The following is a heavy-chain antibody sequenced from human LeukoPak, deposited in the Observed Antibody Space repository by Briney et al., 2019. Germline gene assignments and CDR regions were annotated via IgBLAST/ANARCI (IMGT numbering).Heavy chain of an antibody. CDR1: GGSISSYY. V-gene: IGHV4-4*07. Sequence: SETLSLTCTVSGGSISSYYWSWIRQPAGKGLEWIGRIYTSGSTNYNASLKSRVSMSVDTSKNQFSLKLSSVTAADTAVFYCARENSGSYREFDYWGQGTLVSVSS. CDR3: ARENSGSYREFDY. D-gene: IGHD1-26*01. CDR2: IYTSGST. J-gene: IGHJ4*02.